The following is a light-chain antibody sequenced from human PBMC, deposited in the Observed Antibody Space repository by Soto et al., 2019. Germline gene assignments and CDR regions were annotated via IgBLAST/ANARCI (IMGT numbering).Light chain of an antibody. CDR1: QGISSY. Sequence: AIRMTQSPSSLSASTGERVTITCRASQGISSYLAWYQQKPGKAPKLLIYAASTLQSGVPSRFSGSGYGTDFTLTISCLQSEDFETYYCQQYYSYPLTFGGGTKVEIK. CDR3: QQYYSYPLT. V-gene: IGKV1-8*01. J-gene: IGKJ4*01. CDR2: AAS.